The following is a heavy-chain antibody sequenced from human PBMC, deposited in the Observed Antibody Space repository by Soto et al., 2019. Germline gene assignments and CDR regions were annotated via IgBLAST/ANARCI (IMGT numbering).Heavy chain of an antibody. CDR2: IYSGGST. CDR1: GFTVSSNY. Sequence: PGWSLRLSCAASGFTVSSNYMSWVRQAPGKGLEWVSVIYSGGSTYYADSVKGRFTISRDNSKNTLYLQMNSLRAEDTAVYYCARDLYCSGGSYLNSEMSFDYWGQGTLVTVSS. D-gene: IGHD2-15*01. CDR3: ARDLYCSGGSYLNSEMSFDY. V-gene: IGHV3-53*01. J-gene: IGHJ4*02.